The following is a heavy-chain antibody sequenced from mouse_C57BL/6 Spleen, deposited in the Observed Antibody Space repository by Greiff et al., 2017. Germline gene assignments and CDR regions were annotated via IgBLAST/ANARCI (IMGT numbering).Heavy chain of an antibody. CDR3: ARDYGSGRYFDY. CDR1: GYTFTSYW. J-gene: IGHJ2*01. Sequence: VQLQQPGAELVKPGASVKLSCKASGYTFTSYWMHWVKQRPGQGLEWIGMIHPNSGSTNYNEKFKSKATLTVDKSSSTAYMQLSSLTSEDSAVYYCARDYGSGRYFDYWGQGTTLTVSS. CDR2: IHPNSGST. V-gene: IGHV1-64*01. D-gene: IGHD1-1*01.